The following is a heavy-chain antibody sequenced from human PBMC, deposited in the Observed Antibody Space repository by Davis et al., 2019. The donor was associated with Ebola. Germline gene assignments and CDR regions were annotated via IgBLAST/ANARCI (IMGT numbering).Heavy chain of an antibody. J-gene: IGHJ4*02. CDR1: GYTFTSNA. D-gene: IGHD3-10*01. Sequence: SVKVSCKASGYTFTSNAMNWVRQAPGQGLEWMGRIIPTLGIARYTQKFQDRITITADTSTTTAYMELSTLRSEDTAVYYCARDRGGDYSFDYWGQGTLVTVSS. CDR2: IIPTLGIA. V-gene: IGHV1-69*04. CDR3: ARDRGGDYSFDY.